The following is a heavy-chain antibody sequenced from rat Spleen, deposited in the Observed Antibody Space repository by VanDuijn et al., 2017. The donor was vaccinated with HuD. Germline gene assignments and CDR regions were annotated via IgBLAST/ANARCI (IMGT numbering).Heavy chain of an antibody. CDR2: IKAKSNNYAT. CDR1: GFTFSTAW. J-gene: IGHJ2*01. D-gene: IGHD1-2*01. V-gene: IGHV6-6*01. Sequence: EVQVLESGGGLVQPGNSLKLSCATSGFTFSTAWMYWYRQFPEKRLEWVARIKAKSNNYATDYTESVKGRFTISRDDSKSSICLQMNNLKEEDTAIYYCALKPSSSLDYWGQGVMVTVSS. CDR3: ALKPSSSLDY.